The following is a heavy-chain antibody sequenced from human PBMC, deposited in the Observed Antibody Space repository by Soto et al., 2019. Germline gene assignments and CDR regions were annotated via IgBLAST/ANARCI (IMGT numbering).Heavy chain of an antibody. J-gene: IGHJ4*01. D-gene: IGHD2-2*01. CDR2: IYSGGST. V-gene: IGHV3-66*01. CDR3: TTDSYSSITIVRFDY. CDR1: GFTVSNNY. Sequence: GGSLRLSCAASGFTVSNNYMSWVRQAPGKGLEWVSVIYSGGSTWYADSVKGRFSISRDNSKNTLYLQMNSLRAEDTAVYYCTTDSYSSITIVRFDYWGHGTLVTVSS.